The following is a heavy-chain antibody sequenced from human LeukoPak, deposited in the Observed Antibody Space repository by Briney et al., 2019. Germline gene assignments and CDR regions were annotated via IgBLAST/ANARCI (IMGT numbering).Heavy chain of an antibody. J-gene: IGHJ6*02. Sequence: ASVKVSCMSSVYTFTSYVINWVRPATGQGLEWVGWMNPNSGNTGYAQKFQGRVTMTRNTSISTAYMELSSMRSEDTAVYYCARGGNPIVVVPAAIQSYYYGMDVWGQGTTVTVSS. V-gene: IGHV1-8*01. CDR3: ARGGNPIVVVPAAIQSYYYGMDV. CDR1: VYTFTSYV. D-gene: IGHD2-2*01. CDR2: MNPNSGNT.